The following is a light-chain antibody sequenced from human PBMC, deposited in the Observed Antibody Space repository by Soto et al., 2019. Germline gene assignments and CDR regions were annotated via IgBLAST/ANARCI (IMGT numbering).Light chain of an antibody. CDR3: QQYNNWPYT. V-gene: IGKV3-15*01. J-gene: IGKJ2*01. CDR2: GAS. CDR1: QSVASS. Sequence: EIVLTQSPGTLSLSPGARATLSCRASQSVASSFIAWFQQKPGQPPRLLIYGASTRATGIPARFSGSGSGTEFTLTISSLQSEDFAVYYCQQYNNWPYTFGQGTKLEIK.